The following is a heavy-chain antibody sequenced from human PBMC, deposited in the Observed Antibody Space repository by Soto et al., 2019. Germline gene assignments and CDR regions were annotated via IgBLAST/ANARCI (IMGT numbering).Heavy chain of an antibody. CDR1: GGSISSGGYY. CDR3: ARARITIFGVVTLHWFDP. D-gene: IGHD3-3*01. Sequence: TSETLSLTCTVSGGSISSGGYYWSWIRRHPGKGLEWIGYIYYSGSTYYNPSLKSRVTISVDTSKNQFSLKLSSVTAADTAVYYCARARITIFGVVTLHWFDPWGQGTLVTVSS. J-gene: IGHJ5*02. CDR2: IYYSGST. V-gene: IGHV4-31*03.